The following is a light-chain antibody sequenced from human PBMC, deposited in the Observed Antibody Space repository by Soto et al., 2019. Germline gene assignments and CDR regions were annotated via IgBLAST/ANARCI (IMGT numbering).Light chain of an antibody. J-gene: IGLJ1*01. CDR3: SSYTSRSYV. CDR1: SSDVGDFKY. Sequence: QSALTQPASVSGSPGQSITISCTATSSDVGDFKYVSWYQQHPGKAPKLMIYDVNTRPSGVSARFSGSKSGNTASLTISGLQAEDEADYYCSSYTSRSYVFGTGTKLTVL. CDR2: DVN. V-gene: IGLV2-14*03.